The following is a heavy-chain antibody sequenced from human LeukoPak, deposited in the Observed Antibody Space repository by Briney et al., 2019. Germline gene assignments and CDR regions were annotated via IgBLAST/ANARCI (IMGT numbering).Heavy chain of an antibody. CDR3: ARHRGRTYFDY. J-gene: IGHJ4*02. V-gene: IGHV4-34*01. CDR2: INHSGST. Sequence: SETLSLTCAVYGGSFSGYYWSWIRQPPGKGLEWIGEINHSGSTNYNPSLKSRVTISVDTSKSQVSLKLSSVTAADTAVYYCARHRGRTYFDYWGQGTLVTVSS. CDR1: GGSFSGYY. D-gene: IGHD1-7*01.